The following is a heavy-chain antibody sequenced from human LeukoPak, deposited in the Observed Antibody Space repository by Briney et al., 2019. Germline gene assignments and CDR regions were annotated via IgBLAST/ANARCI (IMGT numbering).Heavy chain of an antibody. CDR3: ARDRRYNSGYHWFDT. V-gene: IGHV3-21*01. J-gene: IGHJ5*02. CDR2: ISSSSNDI. D-gene: IGHD3-10*01. CDR1: GFTFSSYR. Sequence: PGGSLRLSCAASGFTFSSYRMNWVRQAPGKGLEWVSSISSSSNDIYYADSVKGRFPISRDNAKNMLYLQMKSLRAEEQAVYYCARDRRYNSGYHWFDTWGQGTLVNVSS.